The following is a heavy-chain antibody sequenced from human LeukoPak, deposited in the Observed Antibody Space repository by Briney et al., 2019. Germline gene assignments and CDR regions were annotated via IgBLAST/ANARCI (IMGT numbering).Heavy chain of an antibody. J-gene: IGHJ4*02. Sequence: GGSLRLSCAASGFTFSGYSMNWVRQAPGKGLEWVSSISPTGKYVWYVDSLKGRSTITRDNAENSLFLQMNTLRAEDTAVYYCVRDALGESGAGGYWGQGTLVTVSS. CDR3: VRDALGESGAGGY. D-gene: IGHD3-10*01. CDR2: ISPTGKYV. V-gene: IGHV3-21*01. CDR1: GFTFSGYS.